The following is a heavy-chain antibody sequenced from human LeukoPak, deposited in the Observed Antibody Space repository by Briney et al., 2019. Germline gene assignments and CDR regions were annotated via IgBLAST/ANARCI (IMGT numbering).Heavy chain of an antibody. Sequence: SETLSLTCTVSGDSISSTTYNWGWIRQPPGKGLEWIGSIYYTGITYYNPSLKSRVTMSVDTSENQFSLNLNSVTAADTAVYYCARGFRYRSGGSCYPGVNWFDPWGQGTLVTVSS. CDR3: ARGFRYRSGGSCYPGVNWFDP. J-gene: IGHJ5*02. V-gene: IGHV4-39*01. D-gene: IGHD2-15*01. CDR1: GDSISSTTYN. CDR2: IYYTGIT.